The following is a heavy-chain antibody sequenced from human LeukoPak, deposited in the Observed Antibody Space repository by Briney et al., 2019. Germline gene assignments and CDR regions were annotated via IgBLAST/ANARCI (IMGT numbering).Heavy chain of an antibody. CDR1: GFTFSSYA. Sequence: GGSLRLSCAASGFTFSSYAMSWVRQAPGKGLEWVSAISGSGGSTYYADSVKGRFTISRDNSKNTLYLQMNSLRAEDTAVYYCARDGYSGYDFYFDYWGQGSLVTVSS. V-gene: IGHV3-23*01. CDR3: ARDGYSGYDFYFDY. CDR2: ISGSGGST. D-gene: IGHD5-12*01. J-gene: IGHJ4*02.